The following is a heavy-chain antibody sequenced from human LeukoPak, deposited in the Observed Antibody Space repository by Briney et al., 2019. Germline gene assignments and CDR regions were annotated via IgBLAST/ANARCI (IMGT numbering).Heavy chain of an antibody. CDR3: ARDLEHCRNIICSNSAY. CDR2: ISGNNGNT. D-gene: IGHD2-2*01. V-gene: IGHV1-18*01. J-gene: IGHJ4*02. Sequence: ASVKVSCKASGYTFTNYAITWVRQAPGQGLEWMGWISGNNGNTNYAQNVQGRVTMTTDTSTSTAYMDLRSLRSDDTAVYYCARDLEHCRNIICSNSAYWGQGTLVTVSS. CDR1: GYTFTNYA.